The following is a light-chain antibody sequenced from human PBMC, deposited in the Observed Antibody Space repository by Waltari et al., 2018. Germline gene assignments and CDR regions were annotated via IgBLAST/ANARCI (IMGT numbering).Light chain of an antibody. CDR1: QSVYNF. J-gene: IGKJ4*01. V-gene: IGKV3-11*01. CDR2: EAS. Sequence: EVVLTQSPATLSLSSGERATLSCRASQSVYNFLAWYQQKPGQAPRLLIYEASQRATGIPARFSGSGSGTDFTLTISNLEPEDVAVYYCQQRANWPPLTFGGGTKVEIK. CDR3: QQRANWPPLT.